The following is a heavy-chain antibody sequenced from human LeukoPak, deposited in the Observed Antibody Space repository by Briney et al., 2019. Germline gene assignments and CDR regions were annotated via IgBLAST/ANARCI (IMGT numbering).Heavy chain of an antibody. CDR1: GFIFTDYF. J-gene: IGHJ4*02. CDR3: ARDIHESAPDYDQ. V-gene: IGHV3-11*01. CDR2: ISGSGSTI. Sequence: GGSLRLSCAASGFIFTDYFMSWIRQAPGKGLEWVAYISGSGSTIYYADSEKGRFTISRNNAKNSLYLQMNSLRVEDTAVYYCARDIHESAPDYDQWGQGTRVTISS. D-gene: IGHD3-16*01.